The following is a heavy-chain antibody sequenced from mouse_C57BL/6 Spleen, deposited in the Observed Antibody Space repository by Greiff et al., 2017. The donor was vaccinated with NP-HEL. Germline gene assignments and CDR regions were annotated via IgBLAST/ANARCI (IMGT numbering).Heavy chain of an antibody. V-gene: IGHV2-5*01. Sequence: QVQLQQSGPGLVQPSQSLSITCTVSGFSLTSYGVHWVRQSPGKGLEWLGVIWRGGSTDYNAAFMSRLSITKDNSKHQVFFKKNSLQDDDTTLYYCAKNGKRAMDYWGQGTSVTVSS. CDR2: IWRGGST. J-gene: IGHJ4*01. D-gene: IGHD2-1*01. CDR3: AKNGKRAMDY. CDR1: GFSLTSYG.